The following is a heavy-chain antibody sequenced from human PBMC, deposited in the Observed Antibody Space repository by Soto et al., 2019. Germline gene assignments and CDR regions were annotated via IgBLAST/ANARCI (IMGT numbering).Heavy chain of an antibody. V-gene: IGHV3-7*03. D-gene: IGHD2-2*01. CDR3: AKPVDQLLGYYYYGMDV. J-gene: IGHJ6*02. Sequence: GGSLRLSCAASGFTFSSYWMSWVRQATGKGLEWVANIKQDGSEKYYVDSVKGRFTISRDNAKNSLYLQMNSLRSEDTAVYYCAKPVDQLLGYYYYGMDVWGQGTTVPVSS. CDR2: IKQDGSEK. CDR1: GFTFSSYW.